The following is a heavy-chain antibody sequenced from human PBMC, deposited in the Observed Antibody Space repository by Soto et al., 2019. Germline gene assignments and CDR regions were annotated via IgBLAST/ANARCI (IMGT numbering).Heavy chain of an antibody. V-gene: IGHV4-59*01. D-gene: IGHD5-12*01. J-gene: IGHJ5*02. Sequence: SETLSLTCTVSGGSISSYYWSWIRQPPGKGLEWIGYIYYSGSTNYNPSLKSRVTISLDTSKNQFSLKLNSVTAADTAVYYCARSPSGFDGNWFDPWGQGTLVTVSS. CDR2: IYYSGST. CDR3: ARSPSGFDGNWFDP. CDR1: GGSISSYY.